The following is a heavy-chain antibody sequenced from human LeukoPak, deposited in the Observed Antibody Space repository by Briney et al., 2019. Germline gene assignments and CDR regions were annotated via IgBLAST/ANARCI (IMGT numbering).Heavy chain of an antibody. Sequence: GSLRLSCAASGFTFSSYWLHWVRQAPGKGLVWVSRINSDGSSITYADSVKGRFTISRDNAKNTLYLQMNSLRVEDTAVYYCAREGRVSGYDFDCWGQGTLVTVSS. CDR1: GFTFSSYW. CDR3: AREGRVSGYDFDC. CDR2: INSDGSSI. D-gene: IGHD5-12*01. V-gene: IGHV3-74*03. J-gene: IGHJ4*02.